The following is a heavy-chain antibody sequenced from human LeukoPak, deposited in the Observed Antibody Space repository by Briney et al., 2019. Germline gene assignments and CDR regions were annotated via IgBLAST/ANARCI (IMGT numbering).Heavy chain of an antibody. CDR2: ISSRGGTI. J-gene: IGHJ4*02. V-gene: IGHV3-48*03. CDR1: GFTFNNYE. CDR3: ARDTSTVRYDY. Sequence: PGGSLRLSCAASGFTFNNYEMNWVRQAPGKGLEWVSYISSRGGTIYYADSVKGRFTISRDNAKNSLYLQMNSLRAGDTAVYFCARDTSTVRYDYWGQGTLVTVSS. D-gene: IGHD4-11*01.